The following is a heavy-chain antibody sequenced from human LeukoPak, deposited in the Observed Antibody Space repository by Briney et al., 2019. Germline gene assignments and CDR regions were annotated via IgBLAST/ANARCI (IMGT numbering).Heavy chain of an antibody. J-gene: IGHJ4*02. V-gene: IGHV1-46*01. CDR2: INPSGDDI. CDR3: ARSDYSSGWCGY. CDR1: GYTFTSYY. D-gene: IGHD6-19*01. Sequence: ASVKVSCKASGYTFTSYYMHWVRQAPGQGLEWMGIINPSGDDISYTQKFQGRVTMTRDTSTSTVYMELSSLRSEDTAVYYCARSDYSSGWCGYWGQGTLVTVSS.